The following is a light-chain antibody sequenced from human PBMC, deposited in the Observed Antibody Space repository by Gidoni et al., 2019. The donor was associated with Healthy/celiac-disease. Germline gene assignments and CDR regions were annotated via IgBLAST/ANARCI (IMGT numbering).Light chain of an antibody. Sequence: EIVMTQSQATLSVSPGERATLSCRASQSVSSNLAWYQQKPGQAPRLLIYGASTRATGIPARFSGSGSGTEFTLTISSLQSEDFAAYYCQQYNNWPQTFGQGTKVEIK. J-gene: IGKJ1*01. CDR3: QQYNNWPQT. V-gene: IGKV3-15*01. CDR2: GAS. CDR1: QSVSSN.